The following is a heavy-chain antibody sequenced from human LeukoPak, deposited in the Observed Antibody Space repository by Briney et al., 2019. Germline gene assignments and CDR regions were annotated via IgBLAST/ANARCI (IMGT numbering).Heavy chain of an antibody. CDR1: GGSISSSSYY. Sequence: PSETLSLTCTVSGGSISSSSYYWGWIRQPPGKGLEWIGSIYYSGSTYYNPSLKSRVTMSVDTSKNQFPLKLSSVTAADTAVYYCARHVWLGELSRDNWFDPWGQGTLVTVSS. J-gene: IGHJ5*02. V-gene: IGHV4-39*01. CDR3: ARHVWLGELSRDNWFDP. CDR2: IYYSGST. D-gene: IGHD3-10*01.